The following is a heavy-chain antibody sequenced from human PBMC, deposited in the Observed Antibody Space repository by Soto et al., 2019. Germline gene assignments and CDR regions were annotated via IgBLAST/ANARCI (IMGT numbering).Heavy chain of an antibody. V-gene: IGHV3-33*01. CDR3: TTWLTAHFDY. Sequence: GGSLRLSCAASGFTFSSYGMPWVRQAPGKGLEWVAVIWYDGSNKYYADSVKGRFTISRDNSKNTLYLQMNSLRADDTALYYCTTWLTAHFDYWGRGTQVTVSS. CDR2: IWYDGSNK. J-gene: IGHJ4*02. CDR1: GFTFSSYG. D-gene: IGHD2-21*02.